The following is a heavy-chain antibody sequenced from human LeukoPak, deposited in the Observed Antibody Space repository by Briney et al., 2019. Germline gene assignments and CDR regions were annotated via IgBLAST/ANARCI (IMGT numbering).Heavy chain of an antibody. Sequence: GGSLRLSCAASGFTFSTYPMHWVRQAPGKGLEWVAVIADDGKDKHYEESVKGRFTISRDNSKNTLYLQMNSLRVEDTAVYYCARDRHIAAAGFYFDYWGQGTLVTVSS. CDR1: GFTFSTYP. CDR3: ARDRHIAAAGFYFDY. CDR2: IADDGKDK. V-gene: IGHV3-30*04. J-gene: IGHJ4*02. D-gene: IGHD6-25*01.